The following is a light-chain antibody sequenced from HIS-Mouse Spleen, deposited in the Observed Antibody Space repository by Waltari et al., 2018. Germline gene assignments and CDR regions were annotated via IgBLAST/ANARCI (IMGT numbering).Light chain of an antibody. CDR1: SGSIASNY. CDR3: QSYDSSNPWV. J-gene: IGLJ3*02. Sequence: NFMLTQPHSVSESPGKTVTISCTRSSGSIASNYWQSYQQRPGSAPTTVIYEDNQRPSGVPDRFSGSIDSSSNSASLTISGLKTEDEADYYCQSYDSSNPWVFGGGTKLTVL. V-gene: IGLV6-57*04. CDR2: EDN.